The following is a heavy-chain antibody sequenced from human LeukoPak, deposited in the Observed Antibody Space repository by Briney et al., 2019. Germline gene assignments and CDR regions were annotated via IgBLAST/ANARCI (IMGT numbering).Heavy chain of an antibody. CDR3: ARPGDSSFDPTYYYYDMDV. Sequence: GGSLRLSCAASGFTFSSYGMHWVRQAPGKGLEWVAVIWYDGSNKYYADSVKGRFTISRDNSKNTLYLQMNSLRAEDTAVYYCARPGDSSFDPTYYYYDMDVWGQGATVTVSS. CDR2: IWYDGSNK. D-gene: IGHD6-6*01. CDR1: GFTFSSYG. V-gene: IGHV3-33*01. J-gene: IGHJ6*02.